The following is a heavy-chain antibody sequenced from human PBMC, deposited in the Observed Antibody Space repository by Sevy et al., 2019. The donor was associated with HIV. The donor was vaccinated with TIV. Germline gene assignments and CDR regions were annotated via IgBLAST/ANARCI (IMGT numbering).Heavy chain of an antibody. Sequence: ASVKVSCKASGYTFTSYGISWVRQAPGQGLEWMGWFSAYNGNTNYAQKLQGRVTMTTDTSTSTAYMELRSLRSDDTAVYYWARDITRVGYYYYGMDVWGQGTTVTVSS. CDR2: FSAYNGNT. V-gene: IGHV1-18*01. CDR3: ARDITRVGYYYYGMDV. J-gene: IGHJ6*02. D-gene: IGHD1-20*01. CDR1: GYTFTSYG.